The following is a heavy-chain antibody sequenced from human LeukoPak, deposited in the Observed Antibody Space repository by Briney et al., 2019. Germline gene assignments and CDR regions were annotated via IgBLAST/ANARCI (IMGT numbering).Heavy chain of an antibody. CDR2: IYYSGST. D-gene: IGHD4-17*01. J-gene: IGHJ4*02. CDR3: ARKGGPYGDLVY. V-gene: IGHV4-39*01. Sequence: SETLSLTCTVSGGSISSSSYYWGWIRQPPGKGLEWIGSIYYSGSTYYNPSLKSRVTISVDTSKNQFSLKLSSVTAADTAVYYCARKGGPYGDLVYWGQGTLVTVSS. CDR1: GGSISSSSYY.